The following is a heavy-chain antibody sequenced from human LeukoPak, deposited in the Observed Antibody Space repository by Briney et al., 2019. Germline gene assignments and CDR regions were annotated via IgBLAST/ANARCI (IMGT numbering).Heavy chain of an antibody. CDR1: GFTFSNYA. CDR2: INIDGSTT. CDR3: ARDEADAFDI. V-gene: IGHV3-74*03. Sequence: GGSLRLSCGASGFTFSNYAMNWVRQAPGKGLVWVSHINIDGSTTTYADSVKGRFTISRDNAKKTLYLQMNSLRAEDTAVYYCARDEADAFDIWGQGTMVTVSS. J-gene: IGHJ3*02.